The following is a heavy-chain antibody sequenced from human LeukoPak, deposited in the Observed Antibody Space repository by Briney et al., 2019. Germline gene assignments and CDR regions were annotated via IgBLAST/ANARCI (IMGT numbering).Heavy chain of an antibody. Sequence: ASVKVSCKASGYTFTTYGISCVRQATGQWLEWLGWISPYNDTANYAQRLQGGVTMTTDTSTSTAYMEMRSLRSDDTAVYYCARDLDTTMATRYLFDSWGQGTLVTVSS. J-gene: IGHJ4*02. D-gene: IGHD5-18*01. CDR2: ISPYNDTA. CDR3: ARDLDTTMATRYLFDS. CDR1: GYTFTTYG. V-gene: IGHV1-18*01.